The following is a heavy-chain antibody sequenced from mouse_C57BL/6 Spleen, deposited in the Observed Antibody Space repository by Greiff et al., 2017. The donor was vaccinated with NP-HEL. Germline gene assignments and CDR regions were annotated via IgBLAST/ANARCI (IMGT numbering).Heavy chain of an antibody. J-gene: IGHJ4*01. V-gene: IGHV1-54*01. CDR2: INPGSGGT. CDR3: AREVYDGYAMDY. CDR1: GYAFTNYL. Sequence: VKLMESGAELVRPGTSVKVSCKASGYAFTNYLIEWVKQRPGQGLEWIGVINPGSGGTNYNEKFKGKATLTADKSSSTAYMQFSSLTSEDSAVYFCAREVYDGYAMDYWGQGTSVTVSS. D-gene: IGHD2-3*01.